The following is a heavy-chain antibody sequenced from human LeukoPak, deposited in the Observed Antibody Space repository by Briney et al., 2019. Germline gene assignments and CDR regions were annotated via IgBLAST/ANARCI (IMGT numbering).Heavy chain of an antibody. D-gene: IGHD3-10*01. CDR2: ISGSGATT. J-gene: IGHJ4*02. Sequence: PGGSLRLSCAASGFTFSSYAMRWVRQAPGKGLEWVSAISGSGATTYYADSVKGRFTISRDKSNNTLYLQMNSLRAEDTAVYYCAKDYAYYYGSGIGGFDYWGQGTLVTVSS. CDR1: GFTFSSYA. CDR3: AKDYAYYYGSGIGGFDY. V-gene: IGHV3-23*01.